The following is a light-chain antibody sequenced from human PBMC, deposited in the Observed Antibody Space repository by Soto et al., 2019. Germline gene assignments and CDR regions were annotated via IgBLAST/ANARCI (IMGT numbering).Light chain of an antibody. CDR1: SSNIGAGYD. Sequence: QSVLTQPPSVSGAPXQRVTXXCTGSSSNIGAGYDVHWYQQLPGTAPKLLIYGNSNRPSGVPDRFSGSKSGTSASLAITGLQAEDEADYYCQSYDSSLSGVVFGGGTQLTVL. CDR3: QSYDSSLSGVV. CDR2: GNS. J-gene: IGLJ2*01. V-gene: IGLV1-40*01.